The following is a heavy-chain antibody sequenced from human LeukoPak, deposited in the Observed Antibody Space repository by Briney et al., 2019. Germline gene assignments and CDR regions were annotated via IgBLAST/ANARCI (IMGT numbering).Heavy chain of an antibody. CDR3: ARGYSGYPK. V-gene: IGHV3-7*04. J-gene: IGHJ4*02. Sequence: GGSLRLSCAASGFTFSNYWMSWVRQAPGKGLEWVANIKEDGSEKYYVDSVKGRFTISRDNAKNSLYLQMNSLRGEDTAVYYCARGYSGYPKWGQGTLVTVSS. CDR1: GFTFSNYW. D-gene: IGHD5-12*01. CDR2: IKEDGSEK.